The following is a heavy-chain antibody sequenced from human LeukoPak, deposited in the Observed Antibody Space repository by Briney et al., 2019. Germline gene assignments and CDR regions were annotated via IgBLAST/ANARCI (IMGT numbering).Heavy chain of an antibody. J-gene: IGHJ4*02. Sequence: PGGSLRLSSAVSGFTFSSYSMNWVRQAPGKGLEWVSSISSSSSYIYYADSAKGRFTIPRDNAKNSLHLQMNSLRAEDTAVYYCARDLAGNYYGSGSPRYFENWGQGTLVTVSS. CDR1: GFTFSSYS. V-gene: IGHV3-21*01. CDR3: ARDLAGNYYGSGSPRYFEN. D-gene: IGHD3-10*01. CDR2: ISSSSSYI.